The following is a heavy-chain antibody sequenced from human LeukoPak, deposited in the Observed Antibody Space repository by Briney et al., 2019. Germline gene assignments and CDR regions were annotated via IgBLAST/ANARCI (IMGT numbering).Heavy chain of an antibody. J-gene: IGHJ4*02. CDR1: GFTFSSYG. CDR2: IWYDGGTK. V-gene: IGHV3-33*01. CDR3: ARDRSSSAADY. D-gene: IGHD6-19*01. Sequence: PGGSLRLSCAASGFTFSSYGMHWVRQAPGKGLEWVAVIWYDGGTKYYADSVKGRFTISRDNSKNTLYLQMNSLRAEDTAVYYCARDRSSSAADYWGQGTLVTVSS.